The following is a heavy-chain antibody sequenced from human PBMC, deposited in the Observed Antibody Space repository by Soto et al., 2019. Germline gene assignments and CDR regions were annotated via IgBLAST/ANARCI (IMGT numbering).Heavy chain of an antibody. Sequence: GESLKISCYGSGYSFAGYWITWVRQKPGKGLEWMGRIDPSDSQTYYSPSLRGHVTISATKSITTVFLQWSSLRASDTAMYYCARQIYDSDTGPNFQYYFDLWGQGTPVNVS. CDR1: GYSFAGYW. CDR3: ARQIYDSDTGPNFQYYFDL. V-gene: IGHV5-10-1*01. D-gene: IGHD3-22*01. J-gene: IGHJ4*02. CDR2: IDPSDSQT.